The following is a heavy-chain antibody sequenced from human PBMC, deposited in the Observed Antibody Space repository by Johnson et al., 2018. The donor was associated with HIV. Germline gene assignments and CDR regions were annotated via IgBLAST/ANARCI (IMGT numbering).Heavy chain of an antibody. J-gene: IGHJ3*02. D-gene: IGHD3-22*01. CDR3: ANYYDSSGYLNPDAFDI. CDR1: GFTVSSNY. Sequence: VQLVESGGGLIQPWGSLRLSCAASGFTVSSNYMSWVRQAPGKGLEWVSVISGRGGSTFYADSVRGRFTISRDTSKNTMYLQMNSLRAEDTAVYYCANYYDSSGYLNPDAFDIWGQGTMVTVSS. V-gene: IGHV3-53*01. CDR2: ISGRGGST.